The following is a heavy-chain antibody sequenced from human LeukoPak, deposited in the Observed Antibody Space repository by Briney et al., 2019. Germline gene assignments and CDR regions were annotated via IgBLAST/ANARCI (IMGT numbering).Heavy chain of an antibody. CDR1: GFSLSTSGVG. Sequence: VSGPTLVNPTQTLTLTCTFSGFSLSTSGVGVGWIRQPPGKALEWLAFIYWYDDKRYSPSLKSRLTITKDTSKNQVVLTMTNMDPVDTATYYCAHSLASGRLTYYYYGSGSYYNVYFDYWGQGTLVTVSS. D-gene: IGHD3-10*01. J-gene: IGHJ4*02. CDR3: AHSLASGRLTYYYYGSGSYYNVYFDY. V-gene: IGHV2-5*01. CDR2: IYWYDDK.